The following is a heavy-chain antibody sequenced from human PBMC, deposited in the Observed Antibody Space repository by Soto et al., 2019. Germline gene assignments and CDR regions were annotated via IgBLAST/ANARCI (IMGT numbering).Heavy chain of an antibody. CDR3: ARSPYYYDSSGYYYELGFDY. CDR1: GGSISSGGYS. Sequence: PSETLSLTCAVSGGSISSGGYSWSWIRQPPGKGLEWIGYIYHSGSTYYNPSLKSRVTISVDRSKNQFSLKLSSVTAADTAVYYCARSPYYYDSSGYYYELGFDYWGQGTLVTVSS. D-gene: IGHD3-22*01. CDR2: IYHSGST. J-gene: IGHJ4*02. V-gene: IGHV4-30-2*01.